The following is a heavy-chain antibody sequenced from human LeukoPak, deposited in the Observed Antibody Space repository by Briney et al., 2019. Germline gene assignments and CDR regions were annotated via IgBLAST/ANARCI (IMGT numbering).Heavy chain of an antibody. CDR3: TTSGRDGYNWEDWFDP. J-gene: IGHJ5*02. CDR1: GFTFSNAW. CDR2: IKSKTDGGTT. Sequence: GGSLRLSCAASGFTFSNAWMSWVRQAPGKGLEWVGRIKSKTDGGTTDYTAPVKGRFTISRDDSKNTLYLQMNSLKTEDTAVYYCTTSGRDGYNWEDWFDPWGQGTLVTVSS. D-gene: IGHD5-24*01. V-gene: IGHV3-15*01.